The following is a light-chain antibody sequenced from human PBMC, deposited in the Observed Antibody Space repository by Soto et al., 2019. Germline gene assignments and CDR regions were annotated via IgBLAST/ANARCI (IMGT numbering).Light chain of an antibody. J-gene: IGKJ2*01. Sequence: GDRVTITCRASQSISRWLTWYQQKPGKAPKVLTYDASSLESGVPSRFSGSGSGTEFTLTITGLQPDDLGTYYCQQYNSPDTFGQGTKLEIK. CDR2: DAS. CDR3: QQYNSPDT. V-gene: IGKV1-5*01. CDR1: QSISRW.